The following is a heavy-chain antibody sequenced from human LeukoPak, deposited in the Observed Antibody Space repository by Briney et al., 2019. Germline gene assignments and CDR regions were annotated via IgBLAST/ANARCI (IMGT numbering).Heavy chain of an antibody. Sequence: SETLSLTCTVSGGSISSHYWSWIRQPPGKGLEWIGYIYYSGSTNYNPSLKSRVTISVDTSKNQFSLKLSSVTAADTAVYYCARSSRGGNPRYYFDYWGQGTLVTVSS. CDR1: GGSISSHY. CDR3: ARSSRGGNPRYYFDY. J-gene: IGHJ4*02. CDR2: IYYSGST. D-gene: IGHD3-16*01. V-gene: IGHV4-59*11.